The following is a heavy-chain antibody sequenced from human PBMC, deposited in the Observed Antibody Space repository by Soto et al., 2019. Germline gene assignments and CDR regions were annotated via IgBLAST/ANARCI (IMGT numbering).Heavy chain of an antibody. CDR2: ISVSSSIT. J-gene: IGHJ4*02. D-gene: IGHD2-21*02. CDR3: AKDELGGGGDCCAFGY. V-gene: IGHV3-23*01. CDR1: GFTFSSYD. Sequence: EVQLLESGGGLVQPGGSLRLSCAASGFTFSSYDMSWVRRAPGKGLEWVSGISVSSSITYYADSVKGRFTISRDNSKKRLYQQMNSLRAEDTAAYYCAKDELGGGGDCCAFGYWGQGYLVTLSS.